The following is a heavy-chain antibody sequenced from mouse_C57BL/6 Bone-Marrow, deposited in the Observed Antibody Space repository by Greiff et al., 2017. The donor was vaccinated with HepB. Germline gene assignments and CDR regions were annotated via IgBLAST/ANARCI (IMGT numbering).Heavy chain of an antibody. J-gene: IGHJ3*01. Sequence: VQLQQPGAELVMPGASVKLSCKASGYTFTSYWMHWVKQRPGQGLEWIGEIDPSDSYNNYNQKFKCKSTLTVDKSSSTAYMQLSSLTSEDSAVYYCARWGDYAWFAYWGQGTLVTVSA. CDR2: IDPSDSYN. CDR1: GYTFTSYW. V-gene: IGHV1-69*01. CDR3: ARWGDYAWFAY. D-gene: IGHD2-4*01.